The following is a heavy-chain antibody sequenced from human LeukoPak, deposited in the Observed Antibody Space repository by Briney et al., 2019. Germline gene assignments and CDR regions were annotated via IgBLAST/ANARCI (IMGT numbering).Heavy chain of an antibody. J-gene: IGHJ4*02. CDR2: ISSSGSTI. V-gene: IGHV3-48*03. CDR1: GFTFRSYE. D-gene: IGHD4-23*01. CDR3: AREQTYGGYFDY. Sequence: GGSLRLSCAASGFTFRSYEMNWVRQAPGKGLEWVSYISSSGSTISYADSVKGRFTISRDNAKNSLYLQMNSLRAEDTAVYYCAREQTYGGYFDYWGQGTLVTVSS.